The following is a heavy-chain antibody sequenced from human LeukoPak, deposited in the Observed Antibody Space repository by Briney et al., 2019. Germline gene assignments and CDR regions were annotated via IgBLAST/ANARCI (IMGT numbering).Heavy chain of an antibody. CDR2: IYYSGST. D-gene: IGHD4-17*01. V-gene: IGHV4-31*03. Sequence: SETLSLTCTVSGGSISSGGYYWSWIRQHPGKGLEWIGYIYYSGSTYYNPSLKSRVTISVDTSKNQFSLKLSSVTAADTAVYYCARSRYGDYGGGWFDPWGQGTQVTVSS. CDR1: GGSISSGGYY. CDR3: ARSRYGDYGGGWFDP. J-gene: IGHJ5*02.